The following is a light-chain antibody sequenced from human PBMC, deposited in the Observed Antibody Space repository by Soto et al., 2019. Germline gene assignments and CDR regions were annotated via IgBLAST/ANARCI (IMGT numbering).Light chain of an antibody. CDR2: DVT. CDR3: SSYTSSSTPYV. V-gene: IGLV2-14*01. CDR1: SSDVGGYNY. Sequence: QSVVPQPGTVSESPGQSITISCTGTSSDVGGYNYVSWYQQHPVKAPKLMIYDVTNRPSGVSDRFSGSKSGNTASLTISGLQAEDEADYYCSSYTSSSTPYVFGTGTKVTVL. J-gene: IGLJ1*01.